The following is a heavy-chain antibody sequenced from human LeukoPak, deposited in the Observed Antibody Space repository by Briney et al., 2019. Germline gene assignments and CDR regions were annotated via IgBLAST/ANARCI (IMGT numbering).Heavy chain of an antibody. Sequence: ASVKVSCKASGYTFTSYYIHWVRQAPGQGLEWMGWIKPNSGGTNSSQKFQGGVTMTRDTSITTAYMELSSLRSDDTAVYYCARDVGEYCSSTNCYASHYWGQGTLVTVSS. D-gene: IGHD2-2*01. V-gene: IGHV1-2*02. CDR3: ARDVGEYCSSTNCYASHY. CDR2: IKPNSGGT. CDR1: GYTFTSYY. J-gene: IGHJ4*02.